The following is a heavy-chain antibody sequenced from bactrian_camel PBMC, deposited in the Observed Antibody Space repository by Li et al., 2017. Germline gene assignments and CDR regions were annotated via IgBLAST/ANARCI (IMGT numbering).Heavy chain of an antibody. CDR2: IDSGGGT. D-gene: IGHD6*01. CDR1: GNTSPSNC. V-gene: IGHV3S53*01. Sequence: HVQLVESGGGSVQAGGSLILSCVASGNTSPSNCMGWFRQAPGKEREEVADIDSGGGTKYADSVKGRFTISQRNAGTTLSLQMNSLKPEDTAMYYCAAALSSVPTVVAGTVDMSPLDYWGQGTQVTVS. CDR3: AAALSSVPTVVAGTVDMSPLDY. J-gene: IGHJ4*01.